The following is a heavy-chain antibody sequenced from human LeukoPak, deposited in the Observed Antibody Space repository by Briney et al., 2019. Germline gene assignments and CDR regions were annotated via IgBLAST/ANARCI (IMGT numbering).Heavy chain of an antibody. CDR1: GFTFGDYA. J-gene: IGHJ6*04. CDR2: IRSKAYGGTT. CDR3: TRDEGEYYGSGSFMQYYYGMDV. D-gene: IGHD3-10*01. Sequence: GRSLRLSCTASGFTFGDYAMSWVRQAPGKGLEWVGFIRSKAYGGTTEYAASVKGRFTISRDDSKSIAYLQMNSLKTEDTAVYYCTRDEGEYYGSGSFMQYYYGMDVWGKGTTVTVSS. V-gene: IGHV3-49*04.